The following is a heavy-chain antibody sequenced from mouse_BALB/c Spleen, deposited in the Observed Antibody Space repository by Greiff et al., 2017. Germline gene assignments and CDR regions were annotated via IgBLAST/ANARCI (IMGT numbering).Heavy chain of an antibody. CDR3: ARERGNYPLYAMDY. V-gene: IGHV5-4*02. CDR1: GFTFSDYY. CDR2: ISAGGSYT. D-gene: IGHD2-1*01. J-gene: IGHJ4*01. Sequence: EVKLVESGGGLVKPGGSLKLSCAASGFTFSDYYMYWVRQTPEKRLEWVATISAGGSYTYYPDSVKGRFTISRDNAKNNLYLQMSSLKSEDTAMYYCARERGNYPLYAMDYWGQGTSVTVSS.